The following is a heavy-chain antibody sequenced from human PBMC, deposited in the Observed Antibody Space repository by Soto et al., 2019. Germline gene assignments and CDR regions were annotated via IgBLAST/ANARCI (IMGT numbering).Heavy chain of an antibody. D-gene: IGHD1-1*01. V-gene: IGHV1-18*01. CDR1: GYTFTSYG. J-gene: IGHJ4*02. CDR2: ISAHNGNT. Sequence: QVHLAQSGAEVKKPGASVKVSCKASGYTFTSYGITWVRQAPGQGLQWMGWISAHNGNTDYAHKPPGRVIVTRDTSTSTAYMERRSLISDVTAVYYCARGRYGDYWGQGALVSVSS. CDR3: ARGRYGDY.